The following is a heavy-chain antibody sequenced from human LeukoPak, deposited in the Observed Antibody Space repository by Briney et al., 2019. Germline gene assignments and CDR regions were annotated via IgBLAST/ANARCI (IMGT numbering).Heavy chain of an antibody. D-gene: IGHD3-16*01. J-gene: IGHJ5*02. CDR3: ARGSLGRRDNWFDP. CDR1: GGSISSYY. CDR2: IYYSGST. Sequence: PSETLPLTCTVSGGSISSYYWSWIRQPPGKGLEWIGYIYYSGSTNYNPSLKSRVTISVDTSKNQFSLKLSSVTAADTAVYYCARGSLGRRDNWFDPWGQGTLVTVS. V-gene: IGHV4-59*01.